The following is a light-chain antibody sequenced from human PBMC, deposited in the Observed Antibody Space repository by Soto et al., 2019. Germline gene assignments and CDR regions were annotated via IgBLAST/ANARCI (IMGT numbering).Light chain of an antibody. CDR3: QQYNNWPPRIT. J-gene: IGKJ5*01. Sequence: EIVMTQSPATLSVSPGGRATLSCRASQSISDTLAWYQQKPGQAPRLLIYSASRRATGFPGRFSGSGSGTDFTLTISSLQSEDLAVYYCQQYNNWPPRITFGQGTRLEIK. CDR2: SAS. CDR1: QSISDT. V-gene: IGKV3-15*01.